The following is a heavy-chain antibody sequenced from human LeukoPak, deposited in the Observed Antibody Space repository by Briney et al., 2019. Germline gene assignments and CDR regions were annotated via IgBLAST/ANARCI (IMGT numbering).Heavy chain of an antibody. J-gene: IGHJ4*02. CDR1: GFTFSSYG. D-gene: IGHD6-13*01. Sequence: GGSLRLSCAASGFTFSSYGMHWVREAPGKGLEWVAVISYDGSNKYYADSVKGRFTISRDNSKNALYLQMNSLRAEDTAVYYCAKGPYSSSWYDYWGQETLVTVSS. CDR3: AKGPYSSSWYDY. CDR2: ISYDGSNK. V-gene: IGHV3-30*18.